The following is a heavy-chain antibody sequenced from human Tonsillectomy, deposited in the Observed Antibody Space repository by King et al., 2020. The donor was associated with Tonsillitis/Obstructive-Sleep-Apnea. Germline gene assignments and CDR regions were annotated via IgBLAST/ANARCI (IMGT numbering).Heavy chain of an antibody. CDR1: GFTFSSYA. D-gene: IGHD3-22*01. Sequence: VQLVESGGGVVQPGRSLRLSCAASGFTFSSYAMHWVRQAPGKGLEWVAIISYDGGNKHYADSVKGRFTISRDNSKNILYLQMDSLRAEDTAVYYWARDLGYYDSSGYLDYWGQGTLVTVSS. V-gene: IGHV3-30*04. CDR3: ARDLGYYDSSGYLDY. J-gene: IGHJ4*02. CDR2: ISYDGGNK.